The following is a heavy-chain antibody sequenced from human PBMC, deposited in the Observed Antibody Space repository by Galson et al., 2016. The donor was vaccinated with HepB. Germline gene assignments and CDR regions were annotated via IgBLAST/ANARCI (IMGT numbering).Heavy chain of an antibody. Sequence: SVKVSCKASGGTFSTFTFPWVRQAPGQGLEWMGRIIPFLGLTNYAQKFQGRATISADKSTKTAYMELISLRFEDSAVYYCATARGSSHPIDYWGQGILVTVSS. CDR1: GGTFSTFT. D-gene: IGHD6-13*01. V-gene: IGHV1-69*10. CDR3: ATARGSSHPIDY. CDR2: IIPFLGLT. J-gene: IGHJ4*02.